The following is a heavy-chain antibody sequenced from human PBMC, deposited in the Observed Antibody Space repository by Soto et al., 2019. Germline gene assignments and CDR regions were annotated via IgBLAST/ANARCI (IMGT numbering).Heavy chain of an antibody. CDR1: GFTFSDHY. CDR3: TRSIAD. V-gene: IGHV3-72*01. CDR2: IRNKANSYTT. D-gene: IGHD6-13*01. J-gene: IGHJ4*02. Sequence: EVQLVKSGGGLVEPGGSLRLSCAASGFTFSDHYMDWVRQAPGKGLEWVGRIRNKANSYTTEYAASVKGRFTISRDDSKNSLYLQMNSLKTEDTAVYYCTRSIADWGQGTLVTVSS.